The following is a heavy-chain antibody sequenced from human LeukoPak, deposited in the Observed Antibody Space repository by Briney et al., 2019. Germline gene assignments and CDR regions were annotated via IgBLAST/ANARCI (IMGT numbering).Heavy chain of an antibody. CDR3: AKDGGDGYNPFDY. J-gene: IGHJ4*02. Sequence: GGSLRLSCAASGFTFSSYGMHWVRQAPGKGLEWVAVISYDGSNKYYADSVKGRFTISRDNSKNTLYLQMNSLRAEDTAVYYCAKDGGDGYNPFDYWGQGTLVTVSS. CDR1: GFTFSSYG. D-gene: IGHD5-24*01. V-gene: IGHV3-30*18. CDR2: ISYDGSNK.